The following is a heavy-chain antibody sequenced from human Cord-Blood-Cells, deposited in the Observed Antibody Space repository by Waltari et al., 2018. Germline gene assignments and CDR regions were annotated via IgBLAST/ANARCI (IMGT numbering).Heavy chain of an antibody. CDR1: GYTFTGYY. J-gene: IGHJ6*02. CDR2: INPNRGGT. CDR3: ARSGCTNGVCYYGMDV. V-gene: IGHV1-2*04. D-gene: IGHD2-8*01. Sequence: QVQLVQSGAEVQKPGASVKVSCKASGYTFTGYYMHWVRQAPGQGLEWMGWINPNRGGTNYAQKFQGWVTMTRDTSISTAYMELSRLRSDDTAVYYCARSGCTNGVCYYGMDVWGQGTTVTVSS.